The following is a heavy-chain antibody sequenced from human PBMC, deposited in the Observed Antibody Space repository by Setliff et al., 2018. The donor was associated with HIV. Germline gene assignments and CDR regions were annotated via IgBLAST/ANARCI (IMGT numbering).Heavy chain of an antibody. J-gene: IGHJ3*01. D-gene: IGHD3-3*01. Sequence: SVKVSCKASGDIINRYAISWVRQAPGQGLKWMGGTIPLFGVANYAQMFQGRVTFTADESTRTAYMELSSLRSEDTAVYYCARVPEIQLSGLVTSWGAFDVWGQGTRVTVSS. V-gene: IGHV1-69*13. CDR3: ARVPEIQLSGLVTSWGAFDV. CDR1: GDIINRYA. CDR2: TIPLFGVA.